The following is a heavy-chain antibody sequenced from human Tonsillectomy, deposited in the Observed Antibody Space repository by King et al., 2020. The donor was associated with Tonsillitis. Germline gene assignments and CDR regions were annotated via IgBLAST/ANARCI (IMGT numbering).Heavy chain of an antibody. Sequence: QLQESGPGLVKPSQTLSLTCTVSGGSISSGDYYWSWIRQPPGKGLEWIGDIYDSGSTYYNPSLKSRVTISVDTSKSQFSLKMRSVTAADTAVYYCARTINYDFWSGYFRYFDYWGQGSLVTVSS. CDR1: GGSISSGDYY. D-gene: IGHD3-3*01. CDR3: ARTINYDFWSGYFRYFDY. V-gene: IGHV4-30-4*01. CDR2: IYDSGST. J-gene: IGHJ4*02.